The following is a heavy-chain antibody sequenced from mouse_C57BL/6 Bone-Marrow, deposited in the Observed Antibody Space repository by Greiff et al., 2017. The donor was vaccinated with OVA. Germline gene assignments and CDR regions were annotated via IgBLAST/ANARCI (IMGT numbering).Heavy chain of an antibody. CDR3: AREDDYDWYFDV. V-gene: IGHV1-82*01. CDR2: IYPEDGDT. CDR1: GYAFSSSW. D-gene: IGHD2-4*01. Sequence: QVQLQQSGPELVKPGASVKISCKASGYAFSSSWMNWVKQRPGKGLEWIGRIYPEDGDTNYNGKFKGKATLTADKSSSTAYMQLSSLTSEDSAVYFCAREDDYDWYFDVWGRGTAVTVSA. J-gene: IGHJ1*03.